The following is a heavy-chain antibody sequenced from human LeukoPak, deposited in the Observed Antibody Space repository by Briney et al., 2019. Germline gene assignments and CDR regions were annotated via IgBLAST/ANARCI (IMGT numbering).Heavy chain of an antibody. CDR3: ARGAARWLVLFDY. J-gene: IGHJ4*02. V-gene: IGHV3-74*01. Sequence: PGGSLRLSCAASGFIFSNYWMHWVRQTPGKGLVCVSRINTDGSSARYADSVKGRFTISRDNAKNTLYLQMNSLRAEDTAVYYCARGAARWLVLFDYWGQGTLVTVSS. CDR1: GFIFSNYW. D-gene: IGHD6-19*01. CDR2: INTDGSSA.